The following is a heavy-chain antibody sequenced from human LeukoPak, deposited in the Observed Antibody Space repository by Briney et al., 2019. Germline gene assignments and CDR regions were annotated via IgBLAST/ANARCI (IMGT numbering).Heavy chain of an antibody. D-gene: IGHD2-8*01. CDR2: IIPIFGTA. Sequence: ASVKVSCKASGGTFSSYAISWVRQAPGQGLEWMGGIIPIFGTANCAQKFQGRVTITADESTSTAYMELSSLRSEDTAVYYCARQGPYCTNGVCYFDQPMPFDYWGQGTLVTVSS. J-gene: IGHJ4*02. V-gene: IGHV1-69*13. CDR3: ARQGPYCTNGVCYFDQPMPFDY. CDR1: GGTFSSYA.